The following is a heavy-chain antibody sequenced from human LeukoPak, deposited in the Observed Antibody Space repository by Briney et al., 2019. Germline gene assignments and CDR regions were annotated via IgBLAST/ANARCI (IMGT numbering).Heavy chain of an antibody. CDR2: IYAGGHT. Sequence: SETLSLTCTVSGVSIGAYYWTWFRQSPLSGLEWIGYIYAGGHTRYNASLESRVSISVDTSKNQFFLTLTTVTVADTAAYYCARGVSGLWIAFDYWGQGALVTVSS. V-gene: IGHV4-59*01. J-gene: IGHJ4*02. CDR1: GVSIGAYY. CDR3: ARGVSGLWIAFDY. D-gene: IGHD1-1*01.